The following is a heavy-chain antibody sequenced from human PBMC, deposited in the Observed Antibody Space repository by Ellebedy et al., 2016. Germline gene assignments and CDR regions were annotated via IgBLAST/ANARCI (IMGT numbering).Heavy chain of an antibody. D-gene: IGHD4-23*01. V-gene: IGHV6-1*01. J-gene: IGHJ6*04. Sequence: SETLSLXXAISGDSVSSNSAAWNWIRQSPSRGLEWLGRTYYRSKWYNDYAVSVKSRITINPDTSKNQFSLQLNSVTPEDTAVYYCARDDYGGNYYYYGMDVWGKGTTVTVSS. CDR1: GDSVSSNSAA. CDR2: TYYRSKWYN. CDR3: ARDDYGGNYYYYGMDV.